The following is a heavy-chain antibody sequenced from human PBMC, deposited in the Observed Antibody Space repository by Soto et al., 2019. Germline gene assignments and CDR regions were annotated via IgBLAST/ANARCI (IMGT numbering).Heavy chain of an antibody. CDR3: AKEVWSGPMDV. V-gene: IGHV3-30*18. D-gene: IGHD3-3*01. CDR2: ISYDGSNK. J-gene: IGHJ6*02. CDR1: GFTFSSYG. Sequence: QVQLVESGGGVVQPGRSLRLSCAASGFTFSSYGMHCVRQAPGKGLEWVAVISYDGSNKNYADTVKGRFTISRDNSKNTQYLQMNSLRAEDTAVYYCAKEVWSGPMDVWGQGTTVTVSS.